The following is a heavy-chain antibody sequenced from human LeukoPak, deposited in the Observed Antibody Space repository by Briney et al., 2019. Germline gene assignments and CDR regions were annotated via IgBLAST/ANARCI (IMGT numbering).Heavy chain of an antibody. J-gene: IGHJ4*02. CDR1: GGSISSYY. CDR3: ARGRHYYDSSDYYVDF. CDR2: ISYSGST. Sequence: PSETLSLTCTVSGGSISSYYWSWIRQPPGKGLEWIGYISYSGSTNYNPSLKSRVTISVDTSKNQFSLKLSSVTAADTAVYYCARGRHYYDSSDYYVDFWGQGTLVTVSS. D-gene: IGHD3-22*01. V-gene: IGHV4-59*01.